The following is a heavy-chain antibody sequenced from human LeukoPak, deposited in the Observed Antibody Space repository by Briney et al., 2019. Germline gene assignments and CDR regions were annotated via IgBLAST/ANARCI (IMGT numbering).Heavy chain of an antibody. J-gene: IGHJ5*02. V-gene: IGHV4-59*01. D-gene: IGHD5-12*01. Sequence: SETLSLTGTVSGGSISSYYWSWIRQPPGKGLEWIGYIYYSGSTNYNPSLKSRVTISVDTSKNQFSLKLSSVTAADTAVYYCASAGLGYTGYAFTWGQGTLVTVSS. CDR2: IYYSGST. CDR3: ASAGLGYTGYAFT. CDR1: GGSISSYY.